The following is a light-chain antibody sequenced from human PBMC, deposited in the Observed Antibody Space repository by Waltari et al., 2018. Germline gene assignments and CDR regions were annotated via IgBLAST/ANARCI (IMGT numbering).Light chain of an antibody. CDR3: CSYAGLGIYV. Sequence: QSGLTQPASVSVSPGHAIAISCTGTSSDVGNYHLDSWDQQYPGKAPKLMVDAVTKRTSGVSDRFSGSKSGNTASLTIYGLQSEDEADYYCCSYAGLGIYVFGTGTKVTVL. V-gene: IGLV2-23*02. CDR2: AVT. CDR1: SSDVGNYHL. J-gene: IGLJ1*01.